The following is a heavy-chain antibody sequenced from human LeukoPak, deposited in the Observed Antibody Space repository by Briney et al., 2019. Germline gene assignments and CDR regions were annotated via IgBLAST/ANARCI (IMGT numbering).Heavy chain of an antibody. J-gene: IGHJ3*02. V-gene: IGHV3-11*06. CDR3: ARVLYCGGDCFDAFDI. CDR2: ISSSSSYT. Sequence: GGALRLSCAASGFTFSDYYMSWIRQAPGKGLEWVSYISSSSSYTNDADSVKGRFTISRDNAKNSLYLQMNSLRAEDTAVYYCARVLYCGGDCFDAFDIWGQGTMVTVSS. CDR1: GFTFSDYY. D-gene: IGHD2-21*02.